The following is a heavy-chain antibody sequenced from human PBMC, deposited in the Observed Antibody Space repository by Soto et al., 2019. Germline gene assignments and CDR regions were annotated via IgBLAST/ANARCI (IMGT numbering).Heavy chain of an antibody. CDR3: ARELTEDYDFWSGFPQRYYGMDV. CDR1: GYTFTGYY. J-gene: IGHJ6*02. V-gene: IGHV1-2*04. D-gene: IGHD3-3*01. CDR2: INPNSGGT. Sequence: ASVKVSCKASGYTFTGYYMHWVRQAPGQGLEWMGWINPNSGGTNYAQKFQGWVTMTRDTSISTAYMELSRLRSDDTAVYYCARELTEDYDFWSGFPQRYYGMDVWGQGTTVTVSS.